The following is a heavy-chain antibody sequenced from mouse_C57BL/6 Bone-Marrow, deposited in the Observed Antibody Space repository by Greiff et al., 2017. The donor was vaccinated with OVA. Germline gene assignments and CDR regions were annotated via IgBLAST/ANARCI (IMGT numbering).Heavy chain of an antibody. J-gene: IGHJ4*01. Sequence: EVNLVESGGGLVQPGGSLKLSCAASGFTFSDYYMYWVRQTPEKRLEWVAYISNGGGSTYYPDTVKGRFTISRDNAKNTLYLQMSRLKSEDTAMYYCARHERDAMDYWGQGTSVTVSS. CDR2: ISNGGGST. CDR1: GFTFSDYY. CDR3: ARHERDAMDY. V-gene: IGHV5-12*01.